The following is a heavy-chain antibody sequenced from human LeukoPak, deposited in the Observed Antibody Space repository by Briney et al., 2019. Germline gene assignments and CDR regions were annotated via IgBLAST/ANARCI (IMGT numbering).Heavy chain of an antibody. D-gene: IGHD3-22*01. CDR3: VRDGDTSGYTN. V-gene: IGHV3-7*01. J-gene: IGHJ4*02. CDR1: GFTFSSYW. CDR2: IKQDGSEK. Sequence: GGSLRLSCAASGFTFSSYWMHWVRQAPGKGLEWVANIKQDGSEKYYVDSVKGRFPISRDNAKNSLYLQMNSLRAEDTAVYSCVRDGDTSGYTNWGQGTLVTVSS.